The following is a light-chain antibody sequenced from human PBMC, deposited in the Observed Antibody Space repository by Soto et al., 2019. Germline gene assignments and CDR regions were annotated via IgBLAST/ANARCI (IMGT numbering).Light chain of an antibody. CDR2: DVS. CDR3: SSYTSSSSVV. J-gene: IGLJ2*01. CDR1: SSDVGGYKY. V-gene: IGLV2-14*01. Sequence: QSVPTQPASVSGSPGQSITISCTGTSSDVGGYKYVSWFQQHPDKAPKLIIYDVSKRPSGVSNRFSGSKSGNTASLTISGLQAEDEADYYCSSYTSSSSVVFGGGTKLTVL.